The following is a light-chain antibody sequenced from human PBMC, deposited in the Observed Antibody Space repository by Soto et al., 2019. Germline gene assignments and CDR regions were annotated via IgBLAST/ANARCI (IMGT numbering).Light chain of an antibody. CDR2: EDS. CDR3: CSYAGSGVV. Sequence: QSALTQPASVSGSPGQSITISCTGTSSDVGSFNLVSWYQQHPGKAPKLMIYEDSKRPSGVSNRFSGSKSGNTASLTISGLQADDEADYYCCSYAGSGVVFGGGTKLTVL. J-gene: IGLJ2*01. V-gene: IGLV2-23*01. CDR1: SSDVGSFNL.